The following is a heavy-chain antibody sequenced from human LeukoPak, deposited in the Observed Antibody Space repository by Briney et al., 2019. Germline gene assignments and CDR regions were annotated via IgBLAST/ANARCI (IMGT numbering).Heavy chain of an antibody. CDR1: GFTFNNYA. CDR3: ARVGNGHFDY. D-gene: IGHD2-8*01. V-gene: IGHV3-23*01. Sequence: AGGSLRLSCAASGFTFNNYAMSWVRQAPGKGLEWVSSISGSGGNTYYADSVKGRFTISRDNSKNTLYLQMNSLRAADTAVYYCARVGNGHFDYWGQGTLVTVSS. CDR2: ISGSGGNT. J-gene: IGHJ4*02.